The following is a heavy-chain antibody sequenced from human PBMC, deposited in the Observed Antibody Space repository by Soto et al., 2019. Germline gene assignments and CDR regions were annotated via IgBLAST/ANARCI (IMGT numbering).Heavy chain of an antibody. CDR2: ISTSGSTI. CDR1: GFTFSDYY. Sequence: GALRLSCAASGFTFSDYYMSWIRQAPGKGLEWVSYISTSGSTIYYGDSVKGRFTISRDNAKNSLYLQMNSLRAEDTAVYYCAREPYYYDSSGYHGAFDIWGQGTMVTVSS. D-gene: IGHD3-22*01. CDR3: AREPYYYDSSGYHGAFDI. J-gene: IGHJ3*02. V-gene: IGHV3-11*01.